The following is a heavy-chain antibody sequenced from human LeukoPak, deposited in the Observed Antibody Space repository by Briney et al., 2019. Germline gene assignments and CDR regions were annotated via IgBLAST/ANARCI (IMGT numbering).Heavy chain of an antibody. D-gene: IGHD4/OR15-4a*01. J-gene: IGHJ4*02. CDR3: ARRAGAYSHPYDY. CDR1: EFSVGSNY. V-gene: IGHV3-66*04. CDR2: IYSGGST. Sequence: PGGSLRLSCAASEFSVGSNYMTWVRQAPGKGLEGVSLIYSGGSTYYADSVKGRFTISRDNSKNTLYLQMNSLRAEDTAVYYCARRAGAYSHPYDYWGQGTLVTVSS.